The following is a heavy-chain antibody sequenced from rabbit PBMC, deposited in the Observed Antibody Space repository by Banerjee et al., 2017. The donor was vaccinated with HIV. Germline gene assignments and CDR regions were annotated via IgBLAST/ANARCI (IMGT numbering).Heavy chain of an antibody. D-gene: IGHD1-1*01. CDR2: INAVTGKT. J-gene: IGHJ6*01. Sequence: QEQLVESGGGLVKPEGSLKLSCTASGFSFSNKAVMCWVRQAPGKGLEWIACINAVTGKTVYASWAKGRFTFSKTASTTVTLQMTSLTASDTATYFCARGDGSSSGGYMLYFGMDLGGPGTLVTVS. CDR1: GFSFSNKAV. CDR3: ARGDGSSSGGYMLYFGMDL. V-gene: IGHV1S45*01.